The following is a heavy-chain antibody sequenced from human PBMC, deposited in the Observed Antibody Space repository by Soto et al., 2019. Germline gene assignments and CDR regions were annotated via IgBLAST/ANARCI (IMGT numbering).Heavy chain of an antibody. CDR1: GFTFSSYA. Sequence: GGSLRLSCAASGFTFSSYAMHWVRQAPGKGLEYVSAISSNGGSTYYADSVKGRFTISRDNSKNTLYLQMGSLRAEDMAVYYCARAKGYCSGGSCYSYFDYWGQGTLVTVPQ. CDR2: ISSNGGST. V-gene: IGHV3-64*02. J-gene: IGHJ4*02. D-gene: IGHD2-15*01. CDR3: ARAKGYCSGGSCYSYFDY.